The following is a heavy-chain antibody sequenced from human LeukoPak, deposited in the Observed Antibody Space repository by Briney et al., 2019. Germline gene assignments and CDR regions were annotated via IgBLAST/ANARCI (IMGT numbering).Heavy chain of an antibody. CDR1: NYSISDGYY. CDR2: IYTSGST. D-gene: IGHD3-9*01. CDR3: ARRGYYNGRNWYFDL. V-gene: IGHV4-4*07. Sequence: SETLSLTCSVSNYSISDGYYWSWIRQPAGKGLEWIGRIYTSGSTNYNPSLKSRVTMSVDTSKNQFSLKLSSVTAADTAVYYCARRGYYNGRNWYFDLWGRGTLVTVSS. J-gene: IGHJ2*01.